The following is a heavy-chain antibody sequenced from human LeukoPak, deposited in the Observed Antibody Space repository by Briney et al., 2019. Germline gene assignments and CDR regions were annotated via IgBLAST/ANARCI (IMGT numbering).Heavy chain of an antibody. CDR3: ASQRGNYYYYYYMDV. Sequence: SETLSLTCTVSGYSISSGYYWGWIRQPPGKGLEWIGSIYHSGSTYYNPSLKSRVTISVDTTKNQFSLRLSSVTAADTAVYYCASQRGNYYYYYYMDVWGKGTTVTVSS. V-gene: IGHV4-38-2*02. CDR2: IYHSGST. D-gene: IGHD3-16*01. CDR1: GYSISSGYY. J-gene: IGHJ6*03.